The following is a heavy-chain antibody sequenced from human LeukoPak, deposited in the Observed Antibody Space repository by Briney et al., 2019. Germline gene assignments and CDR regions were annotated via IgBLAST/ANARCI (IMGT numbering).Heavy chain of an antibody. CDR3: VRKPRNRPFGS. CDR1: GFTFTNYW. CDR2: VDIDGSGT. Sequence: PGGSLRLSCAASGFTFTNYWMHWVRQVPGKRPVWISRVDIDGSGTVYADSVKGRFTISRDNAKNTVYLQMNSLRAEDTAVYYCVRKPRNRPFGSWGQGTLVTVSS. V-gene: IGHV3-74*01. J-gene: IGHJ4*02.